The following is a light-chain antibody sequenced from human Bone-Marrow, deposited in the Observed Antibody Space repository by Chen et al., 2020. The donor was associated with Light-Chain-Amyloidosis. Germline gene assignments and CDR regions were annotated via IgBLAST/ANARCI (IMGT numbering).Light chain of an antibody. CDR1: NIGSTS. CDR2: DDS. V-gene: IGLV3-21*02. CDR3: QVWDRSSDRPV. J-gene: IGLJ3*02. Sequence: SYVLTQPSSVSVAPGQTATIACGGNNIGSTSVHWYQQTPGQAPLLVVYDDSDRPSGIPERLSASNAGNPATLTIRRVEAGDEADYYGQVWDRSSDRPVFGGVTKLPL.